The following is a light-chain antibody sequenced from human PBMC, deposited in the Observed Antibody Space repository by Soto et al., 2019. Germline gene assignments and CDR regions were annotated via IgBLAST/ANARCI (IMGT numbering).Light chain of an antibody. CDR3: CSSAGISKV. CDR2: RGT. CDR1: SNDVGAYDS. J-gene: IGLJ1*01. V-gene: IGLV2-23*01. Sequence: QSVLAQPASVSGSPGQSITISCTGTSNDVGAYDSVSWYQQHPHKAPQVIIYRGTQRPSGASNRFSASTSGNAASLTISGLQADDEADYFCCSSAGISKVFXTGTKVTVL.